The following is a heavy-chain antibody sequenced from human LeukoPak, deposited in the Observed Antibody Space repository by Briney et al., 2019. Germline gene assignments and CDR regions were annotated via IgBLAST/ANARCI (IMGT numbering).Heavy chain of an antibody. D-gene: IGHD5-12*01. CDR2: INTDGSST. J-gene: IGHJ4*02. V-gene: IGHV3-74*01. CDR3: VRHFNSVATMQIDY. CDR1: GFTFSSYW. Sequence: PGGSLRLSCAASGFTFSSYWMHWVRQAPGKGLVWVSRINTDGSSTSYADSVKGRFTISRDNARNSVYLEMTSLRVEDTAFYHCVRHFNSVATMQIDYWGQGILVSVSS.